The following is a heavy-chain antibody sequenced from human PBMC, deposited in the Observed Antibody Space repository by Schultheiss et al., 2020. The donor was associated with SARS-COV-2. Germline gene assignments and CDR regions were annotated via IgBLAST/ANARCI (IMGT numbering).Heavy chain of an antibody. CDR3: ARVVDKSGYEAPDY. Sequence: GSLRLSCAVSGYSISSGYYWGWIRQPPGKGLEWIGSIYHSGSTYYNPSLKSRVTISVDTSKNQFSLKLSSVTAADTAVYYCARVVDKSGYEAPDYWGQGTLVTVSS. CDR2: IYHSGST. J-gene: IGHJ4*02. D-gene: IGHD5-12*01. CDR1: GYSISSGYY. V-gene: IGHV4-38-2*01.